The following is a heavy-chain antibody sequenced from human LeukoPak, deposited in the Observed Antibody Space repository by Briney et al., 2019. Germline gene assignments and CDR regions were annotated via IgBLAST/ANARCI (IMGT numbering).Heavy chain of an antibody. J-gene: IGHJ4*02. Sequence: SVNDSCKCSGCTFTSYVSSGLRQPRGQGLEGMGWIRAYNGTTNSAQQLQGRVTMTTDTSTSTAYMELRSLRPDDTAVYYCARSRCSSIRCYPDYWGQGTLVTVSS. CDR3: ARSRCSSIRCYPDY. CDR2: IRAYNGTT. D-gene: IGHD2-2*01. V-gene: IGHV1-18*01. CDR1: GCTFTSYV.